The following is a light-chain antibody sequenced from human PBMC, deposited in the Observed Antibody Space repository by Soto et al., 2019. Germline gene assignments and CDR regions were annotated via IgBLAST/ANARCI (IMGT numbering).Light chain of an antibody. J-gene: IGKJ4*01. CDR3: QQYNSYSLT. Sequence: DIQMTQSPSILSASVGDRVTITCRASQIISSRLAWYQQKPGKAPKLLIYDAYNLESGVPSRFSVSGSGTEFTLTISSLQPDDFATYYCQQYNSYSLTFGGGTKVEIK. V-gene: IGKV1-5*01. CDR2: DAY. CDR1: QIISSR.